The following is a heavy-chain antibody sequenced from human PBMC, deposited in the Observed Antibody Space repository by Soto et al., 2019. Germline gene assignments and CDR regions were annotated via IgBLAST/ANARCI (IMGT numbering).Heavy chain of an antibody. Sequence: GASVKVSCKASGCTFSSYAISWVRQAPGQGLEWMGGIIPIFGTANYAQKFQGRVTITADESTSTAYMELSSLRSEDTAVYYCARVVAARPGTLFYNWFEPWGQRTLGNVSS. J-gene: IGHJ5*02. D-gene: IGHD6-6*01. CDR2: IIPIFGTA. CDR3: ARVVAARPGTLFYNWFEP. CDR1: GCTFSSYA. V-gene: IGHV1-69*13.